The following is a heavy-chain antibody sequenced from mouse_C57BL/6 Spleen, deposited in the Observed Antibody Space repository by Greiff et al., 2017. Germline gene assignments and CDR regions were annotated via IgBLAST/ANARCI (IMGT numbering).Heavy chain of an antibody. Sequence: EVQRVESGGGLVKPGGSLKLSCAASGFTFSSYTMSWVRQTPEKRLEWVATISGGGGNTYYPDSVKGRFTISRDNAKNTLYLQMSSLRSEDTALYYCARQAAYGNFAYWGQGTLVTVSA. CDR2: ISGGGGNT. V-gene: IGHV5-9*01. J-gene: IGHJ3*01. CDR3: ARQAAYGNFAY. D-gene: IGHD2-1*01. CDR1: GFTFSSYT.